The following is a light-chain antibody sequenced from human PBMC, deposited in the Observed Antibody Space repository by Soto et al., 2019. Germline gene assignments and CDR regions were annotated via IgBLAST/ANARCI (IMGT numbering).Light chain of an antibody. CDR1: QSVSSSL. V-gene: IGKV3-20*01. Sequence: EIVLTQSPGTLSLSPGERATLSCRASQSVSSSLLAWYQQKPGQAPRLLIYAASSRATGIPDRFSGSGSGTDFTLTISRLEPEDVAVYYCQQYGSSPYTFGQGTKLEIK. CDR2: AAS. CDR3: QQYGSSPYT. J-gene: IGKJ2*01.